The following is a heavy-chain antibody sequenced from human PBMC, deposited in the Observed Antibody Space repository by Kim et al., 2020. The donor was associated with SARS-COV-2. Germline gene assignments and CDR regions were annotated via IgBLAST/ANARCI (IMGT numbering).Heavy chain of an antibody. Sequence: GGSLRLSCAASGFTFSSYGMHWVRQAPGKGLEWVAVIWYDGSNKYYADSVKGRFTISRDNSKNTLYLQMNSLRAEDTAVYYCAKDGGADSSGYYYYYYYGMDVWGQGTTVTVSS. CDR3: AKDGGADSSGYYYYYYYGMDV. CDR2: IWYDGSNK. D-gene: IGHD3-22*01. V-gene: IGHV3-33*06. CDR1: GFTFSSYG. J-gene: IGHJ6*02.